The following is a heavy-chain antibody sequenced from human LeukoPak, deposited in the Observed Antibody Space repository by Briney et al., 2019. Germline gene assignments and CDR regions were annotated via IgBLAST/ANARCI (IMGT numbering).Heavy chain of an antibody. Sequence: GGSLRLSCAASGFTFDDYGMTWVRQVPGKGLEWVSGINWNGGSIGYAYSVKGRFTISRDNAKNSLYLQMSSLRAEDTALYYCARGYCSNGGCYLFDYWGQGTLVTVSS. CDR1: GFTFDDYG. V-gene: IGHV3-20*04. J-gene: IGHJ4*02. CDR3: ARGYCSNGGCYLFDY. CDR2: INWNGGSI. D-gene: IGHD2-15*01.